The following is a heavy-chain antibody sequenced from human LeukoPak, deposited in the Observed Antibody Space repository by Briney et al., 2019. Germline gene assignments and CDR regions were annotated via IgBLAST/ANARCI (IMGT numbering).Heavy chain of an antibody. Sequence: PSETLSLTCAVYGGSFSGYYWSWIRQPPGKGLEWIGEINHSGSTNYNPPLKSRVSISVDTSKNQFSLKLSSVTAADTAVYYCARAPKSYYYYGMDVWGQGTTVTVSS. V-gene: IGHV4-34*01. J-gene: IGHJ6*02. CDR1: GGSFSGYY. CDR2: INHSGST. CDR3: ARAPKSYYYYGMDV.